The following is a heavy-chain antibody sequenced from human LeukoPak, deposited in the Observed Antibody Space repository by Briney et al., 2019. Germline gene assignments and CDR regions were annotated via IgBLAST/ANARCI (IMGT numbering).Heavy chain of an antibody. CDR1: GYTLTSYY. V-gene: IGHV1-46*01. Sequence: GASVKVSCKASGYTLTSYYMHWVRQAPGQGLEWMGIINPSGGDTGYAQKFQGRVTMTRDTSTSTVYMELSSLRSEDTAVYYCAREKIHVFDIWGQGTMVTVSS. J-gene: IGHJ3*02. CDR3: AREKIHVFDI. CDR2: INPSGGDT.